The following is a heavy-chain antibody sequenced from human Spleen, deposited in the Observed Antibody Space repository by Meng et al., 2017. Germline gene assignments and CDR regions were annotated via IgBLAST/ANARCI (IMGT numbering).Heavy chain of an antibody. Sequence: ASVKVSCKASGYTFTGYYMHWVRQAPGQGLEWMGWINPNSGGTNYAQKFQGRVTMTRDTSISTANMELSRLRSDDTAVYYCARDEDISAAGKLFGDYWGQGTLVTVSS. CDR1: GYTFTGYY. J-gene: IGHJ4*02. D-gene: IGHD6-25*01. CDR2: INPNSGGT. V-gene: IGHV1-2*02. CDR3: ARDEDISAAGKLFGDY.